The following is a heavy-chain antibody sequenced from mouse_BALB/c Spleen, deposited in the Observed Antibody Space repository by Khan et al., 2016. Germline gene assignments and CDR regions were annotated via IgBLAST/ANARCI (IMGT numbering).Heavy chain of an antibody. CDR2: ILPGGGTT. CDR3: SRIYDGYDGPFTY. CDR1: GYTFSRHW. V-gene: IGHV1-9*01. Sequence: QVQLQQSGAELMKPGASVKISCKATGYTFSRHWIEWVKQRPGHGLEWIGEILPGGGTTNCNEKFRGKATFTAETSSNTAYMQLSSLTSEDSAVYYCSRIYDGYDGPFTYWGQGTLVTVSA. D-gene: IGHD2-3*01. J-gene: IGHJ3*01.